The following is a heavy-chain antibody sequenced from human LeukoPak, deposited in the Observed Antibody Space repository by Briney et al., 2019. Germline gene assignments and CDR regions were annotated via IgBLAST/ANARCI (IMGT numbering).Heavy chain of an antibody. D-gene: IGHD2/OR15-2a*01. CDR3: AKGQNSHFDY. V-gene: IGHV3-66*01. J-gene: IGHJ4*02. CDR1: GFTVSSNY. Sequence: GGSLRLSCAASGFTVSSNYMSWVRQAPGKGLEWVSVIYSGGSTYYADSVKGRFTTSRDNTKNLLYLQMNSPRAEDTAVYYCAKGQNSHFDYWGQGTLVTVSS. CDR2: IYSGGST.